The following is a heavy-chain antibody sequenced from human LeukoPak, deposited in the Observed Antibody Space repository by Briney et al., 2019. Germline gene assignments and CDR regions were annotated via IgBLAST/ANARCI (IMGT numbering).Heavy chain of an antibody. Sequence: SETLSLTCTVSGGSISSYYWSWIRQPPGKGLEWIGYIYYSGNTYYNPSLKSRVTISVDTSKNQFSQKVNSVTAADTAVYYCARTKPLDPFDFWGQGTLVTVSS. CDR3: ARTKPLDPFDF. V-gene: IGHV4-59*01. CDR2: IYYSGNT. J-gene: IGHJ3*01. CDR1: GGSISSYY.